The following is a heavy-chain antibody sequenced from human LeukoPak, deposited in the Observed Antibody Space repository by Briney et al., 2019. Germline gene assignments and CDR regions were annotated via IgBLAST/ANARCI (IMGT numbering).Heavy chain of an antibody. CDR3: AKDIGIVVVVAAIDY. D-gene: IGHD2-15*01. Sequence: GGSLRLSCAASGFTFSSYGVHWVRQAPGKGLEWVAVISYDGSNKYYADSVKGRFTISRDNSKNTLYLQMNSLRAEDTAVYYCAKDIGIVVVVAAIDYWGQGTLVTVSS. V-gene: IGHV3-30*18. CDR2: ISYDGSNK. J-gene: IGHJ4*02. CDR1: GFTFSSYG.